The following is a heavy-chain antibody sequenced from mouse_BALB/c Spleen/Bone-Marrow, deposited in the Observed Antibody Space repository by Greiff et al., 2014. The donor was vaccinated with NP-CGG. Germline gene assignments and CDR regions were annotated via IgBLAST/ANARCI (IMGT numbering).Heavy chain of an antibody. CDR3: ARNLLPPYWYFDV. V-gene: IGHV2-9*02. J-gene: IGHJ1*01. D-gene: IGHD1-1*01. Sequence: LQESGPGLVAPSQNLSITCTVSGFSLTTYGVHWVRQSPGKGLEWLGVIWAGGSTNYNSTLMSRLSISKDNSKNQVFLKMNSLQTDDTAIYYCARNLLPPYWYFDVWGAGTTVTVSS. CDR1: GFSLTTYG. CDR2: IWAGGST.